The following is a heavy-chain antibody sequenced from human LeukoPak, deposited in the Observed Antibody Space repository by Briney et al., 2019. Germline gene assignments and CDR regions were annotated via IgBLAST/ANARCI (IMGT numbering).Heavy chain of an antibody. D-gene: IGHD2-21*02. CDR2: IKSDGSIT. Sequence: PGGSLRLSCAASGFTFSYYWMHWVRQAPGKGLVWVSRIKSDGSITEYADSVKGRFTISRDNAKNTLYLQMNSLRAEDTAVYYCARDCGGDCYFDYWGQGTLVTVSS. V-gene: IGHV3-74*01. J-gene: IGHJ4*02. CDR3: ARDCGGDCYFDY. CDR1: GFTFSYYW.